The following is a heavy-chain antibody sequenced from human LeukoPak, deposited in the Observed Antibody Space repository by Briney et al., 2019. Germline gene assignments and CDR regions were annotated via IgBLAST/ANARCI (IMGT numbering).Heavy chain of an antibody. V-gene: IGHV1-69*01. Sequence: ASVKVSCKASGGTFISYAISWVRQAPGQGLEWMGGIIPIFGTANYAQKFQGRVTITADESTSTAYMELSSLRSEDTAVYYCASSSSSLGYYYYYMDVWGKGTTVTVSS. J-gene: IGHJ6*03. CDR1: GGTFISYA. CDR2: IIPIFGTA. D-gene: IGHD6-6*01. CDR3: ASSSSSLGYYYYYMDV.